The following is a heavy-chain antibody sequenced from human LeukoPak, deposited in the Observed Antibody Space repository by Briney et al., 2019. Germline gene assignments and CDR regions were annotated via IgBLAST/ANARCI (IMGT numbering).Heavy chain of an antibody. J-gene: IGHJ4*02. CDR1: GFTFSSYD. V-gene: IGHV3-13*01. CDR2: IGTAGDT. Sequence: GGSLRLSCAASGFTFSSYDMHWVRQATGKGLEWVSAIGTAGDTYYPGSVKGRFTISRENAKNSLCLQMNSLRAGDTAVYYCARGGYSSGWYYFDYWGQGTLVTVSS. D-gene: IGHD6-19*01. CDR3: ARGGYSSGWYYFDY.